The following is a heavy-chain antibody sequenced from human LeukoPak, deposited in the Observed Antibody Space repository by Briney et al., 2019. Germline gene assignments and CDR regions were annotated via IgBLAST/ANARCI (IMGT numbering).Heavy chain of an antibody. CDR1: GGSISSTNW. D-gene: IGHD6-19*01. Sequence: SETLSLTCAVSGGSISSTNWWSWVRQPPGKGLEWIGEVYHTGSSNYNPSLKSRVTISVDKSKSQFSLKLSSVTAADTAVYYCARGGTTVAGTFWFDPWGQGTLVTVSS. CDR2: VYHTGSS. J-gene: IGHJ5*02. CDR3: ARGGTTVAGTFWFDP. V-gene: IGHV4-4*02.